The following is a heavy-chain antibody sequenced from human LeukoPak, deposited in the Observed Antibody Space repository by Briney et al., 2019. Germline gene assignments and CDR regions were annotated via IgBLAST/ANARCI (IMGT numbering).Heavy chain of an antibody. Sequence: GRSLRLSCAASGFTFSSYAMHWVRQAPGKGLEWVAVISYDGSNKYYADSVKGRFTISRDNSKNTLYLQMSSLRAEDTAVYYCARGPQEDYGDYVVDYFDYWGQGTLVTVSS. CDR2: ISYDGSNK. D-gene: IGHD4-17*01. J-gene: IGHJ4*02. CDR3: ARGPQEDYGDYVVDYFDY. CDR1: GFTFSSYA. V-gene: IGHV3-30-3*01.